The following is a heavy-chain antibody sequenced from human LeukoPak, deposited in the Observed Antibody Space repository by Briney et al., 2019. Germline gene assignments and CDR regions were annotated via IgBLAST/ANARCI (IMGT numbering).Heavy chain of an antibody. Sequence: SETLSLTCTVSGGSISSSSYYWGWIRQPPGKGLEWIGSIYHSGSTYYNPSLKSRVTISVDTSKNQFSLKLSSVTAADTAVYYCARDQGGNTFDYWGQGTLVTVSS. CDR1: GGSISSSSYY. D-gene: IGHD3-16*01. V-gene: IGHV4-39*07. CDR2: IYHSGST. J-gene: IGHJ4*02. CDR3: ARDQGGNTFDY.